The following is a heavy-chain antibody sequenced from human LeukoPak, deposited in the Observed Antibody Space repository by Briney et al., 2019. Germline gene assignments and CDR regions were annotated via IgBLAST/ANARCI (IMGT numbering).Heavy chain of an antibody. CDR2: ISGSGGST. D-gene: IGHD3-10*01. V-gene: IGHV3-23*01. J-gene: IGHJ4*02. CDR3: AKDLEVTMVRGVIMGRYFDY. Sequence: PGGPLRLSCAASGFTFSSYAMSWVRQAPGKGLEWVSAISGSGGSTYYADSVKGRFTISRDNSKNTLYLQMNSLRAEDTAVYYCAKDLEVTMVRGVIMGRYFDYWGQGTLVTVSS. CDR1: GFTFSSYA.